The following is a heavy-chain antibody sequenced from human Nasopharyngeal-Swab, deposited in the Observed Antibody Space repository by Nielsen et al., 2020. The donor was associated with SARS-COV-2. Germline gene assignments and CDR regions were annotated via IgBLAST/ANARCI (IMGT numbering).Heavy chain of an antibody. CDR1: GLTFSDYY. CDR2: MSNSGSTI. V-gene: IGHV3-11*04. Sequence: GGSLRLSCVASGLTFSDYYMSWIRQAPGKGLEWVSYMSNSGSTIYYADSVKGRFTISRDNAKSSLYLQMNSLRAEDTAVYYCARDLLSSWRAIGNWYFDLWGRGTLVTVSS. D-gene: IGHD6-13*01. J-gene: IGHJ2*01. CDR3: ARDLLSSWRAIGNWYFDL.